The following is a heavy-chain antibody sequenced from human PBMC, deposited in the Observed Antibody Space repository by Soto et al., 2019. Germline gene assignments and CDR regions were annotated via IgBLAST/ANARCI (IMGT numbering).Heavy chain of an antibody. CDR1: GFTFSSYG. Sequence: QVQLVESGGGVVQPGRSLRLSCAASGFTFSSYGMHWVRQAPGKGLEWVAVISYDGSNKYYADSVKGRFTISRDNSKNPLYLQMNSLRAEDTSVYYCAKAPIVVVPAAMPEYGMDVWGQGTTVTVSS. CDR2: ISYDGSNK. CDR3: AKAPIVVVPAAMPEYGMDV. J-gene: IGHJ6*02. D-gene: IGHD2-2*01. V-gene: IGHV3-30*18.